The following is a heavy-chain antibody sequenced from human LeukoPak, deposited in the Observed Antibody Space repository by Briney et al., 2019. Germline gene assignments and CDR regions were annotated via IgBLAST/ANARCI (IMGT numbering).Heavy chain of an antibody. D-gene: IGHD2-21*02. CDR1: SDSIYSSNYY. Sequence: SETLSLICTVSSDSIYSSNYYWGWIRQPPGKGLEWIGSIYYSGSTYYNSSLKSRVTISVDTSKNQFSLKLSSLTAADTAVYYCARAAYCGGDCYLFDYWGQGTRVTVSS. CDR3: ARAAYCGGDCYLFDY. V-gene: IGHV4-39*01. CDR2: IYYSGST. J-gene: IGHJ4*02.